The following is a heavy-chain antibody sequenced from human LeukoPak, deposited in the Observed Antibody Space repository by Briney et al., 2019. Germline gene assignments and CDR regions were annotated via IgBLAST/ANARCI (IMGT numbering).Heavy chain of an antibody. CDR1: GFTFSSYS. J-gene: IGHJ6*02. CDR2: ISSSSSYI. V-gene: IGHV3-21*01. Sequence: GGSLRLSCAASGFTFSSYSMNWVRQAPGKGLEWVSSISSSSSYIYYADSVKGRFTISRDNAKNSLYLQMNSLRAEDTAVYYCARDRLEMYDTNYYYHGMDVWGQGTTVTVSS. CDR3: ARDRLEMYDTNYYYHGMDV. D-gene: IGHD3-9*01.